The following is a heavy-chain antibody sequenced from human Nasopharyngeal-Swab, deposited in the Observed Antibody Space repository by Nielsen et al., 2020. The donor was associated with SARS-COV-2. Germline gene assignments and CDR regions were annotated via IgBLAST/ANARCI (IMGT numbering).Heavy chain of an antibody. CDR2: INHSGST. D-gene: IGHD6-13*01. V-gene: IGHV4-34*01. J-gene: IGHJ4*02. CDR3: ARVRPEAAAENFDY. Sequence: WIRQPPGKGLEWIGEINHSGSTNYNPSLKSRVTISVDTSKNQFSLKLSSVTAADTAVYYCARVRPEAAAENFDYCGQGTLVTVSS.